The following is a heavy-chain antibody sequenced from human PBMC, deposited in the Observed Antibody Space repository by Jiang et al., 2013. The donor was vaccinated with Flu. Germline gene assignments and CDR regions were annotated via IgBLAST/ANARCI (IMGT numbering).Heavy chain of an antibody. V-gene: IGHV4-39*01. CDR3: ARHEYSSSGYFDY. Sequence: LLKPSETLSLTCTVSGGSISSSSYYWGWIRQPPGKGLEWIGSIYYSGSTYYNPSLKSRVTISVDTSKNQFSLKLSSVTAADTAVYYCARHEYSSSGYFDYWGQGTLVTVSS. CDR1: GGSISSSSYY. D-gene: IGHD6-6*01. J-gene: IGHJ4*02. CDR2: IYYSGST.